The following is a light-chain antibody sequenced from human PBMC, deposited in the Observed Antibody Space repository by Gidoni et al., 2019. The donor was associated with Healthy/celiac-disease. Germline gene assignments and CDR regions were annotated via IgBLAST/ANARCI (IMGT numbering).Light chain of an antibody. CDR2: KDS. V-gene: IGLV3-25*03. Sequence: SYELTQPPPAPASPGQTARITCSGDALPKQYAYWYQQKPGQAPVLVIYKDSERPSGIPERFSGSSSGTTVTLTISGVQAEDEADYYCQSADSSGTHVVFGGGTKLTVL. CDR1: ALPKQY. J-gene: IGLJ2*01. CDR3: QSADSSGTHVV.